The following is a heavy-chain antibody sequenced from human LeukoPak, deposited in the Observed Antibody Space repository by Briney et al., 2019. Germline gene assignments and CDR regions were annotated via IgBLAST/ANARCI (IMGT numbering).Heavy chain of an antibody. CDR2: ISSSGSTQ. Sequence: GGSLRLSCAASGFIFSDYYMSWIRQAPGKGLEWVSYISSSGSTQYYADSLKGRFTISRDNAKNSLYLQMNSLRAEDTAVYYCAREGYTDYVFPFDYWGQGILVTVSS. J-gene: IGHJ4*02. V-gene: IGHV3-11*04. CDR3: AREGYTDYVFPFDY. D-gene: IGHD3-16*01. CDR1: GFIFSDYY.